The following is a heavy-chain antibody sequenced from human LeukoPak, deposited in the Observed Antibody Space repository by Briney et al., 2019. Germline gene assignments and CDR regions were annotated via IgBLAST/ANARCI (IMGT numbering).Heavy chain of an antibody. V-gene: IGHV3-66*01. Sequence: GGSLRLSCAASGFTFSSYAMSWVRQAPGKGLEWVSVIYSGGSTYYADSVKGRFTISRDNSKNTLYLQMNSLRAEDTAVYYCARDRYYDSSGYSYYFDYWGQGTLVTVSS. CDR1: GFTFSSYA. D-gene: IGHD3-22*01. J-gene: IGHJ4*02. CDR2: IYSGGST. CDR3: ARDRYYDSSGYSYYFDY.